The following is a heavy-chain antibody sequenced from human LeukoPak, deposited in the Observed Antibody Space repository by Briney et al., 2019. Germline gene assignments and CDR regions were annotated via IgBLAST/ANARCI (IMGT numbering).Heavy chain of an antibody. Sequence: GGSLRLSCAASGIIYSSYAMSWVRQAPGKGLEWVSGISGSGGSTYYGDSVKGRFTISRDNSKNTLYLRMNSLRADDTAVYYCAKEGYDSYGYYHWGQGTLVTVSS. CDR2: ISGSGGST. V-gene: IGHV3-23*02. D-gene: IGHD5-18*01. J-gene: IGHJ5*02. CDR3: AKEGYDSYGYYH. CDR1: GIIYSSYA.